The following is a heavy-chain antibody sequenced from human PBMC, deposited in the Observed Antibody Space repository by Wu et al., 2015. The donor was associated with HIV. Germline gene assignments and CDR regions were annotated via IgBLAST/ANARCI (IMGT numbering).Heavy chain of an antibody. CDR2: INPNSGGT. J-gene: IGHJ4*02. V-gene: IGHV1-2*02. Sequence: QVQLVQSGAEVKKPGASVKVSCQASGYTFTDYYIHWVRQAPGQGLEWMGWINPNSGGTNYAEAFEGRVTVTTDTSMKTVYMELESLTSGDTAMYFCARDATPITTEFDYWGQGTLITVSS. CDR1: GYTFTDYY. D-gene: IGHD4-11*01. CDR3: ARDATPITTEFDY.